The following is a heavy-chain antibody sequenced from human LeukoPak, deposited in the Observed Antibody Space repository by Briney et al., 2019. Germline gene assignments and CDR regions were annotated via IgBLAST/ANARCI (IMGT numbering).Heavy chain of an antibody. CDR3: ARWYSSGWYSDY. CDR2: VSGTSEYI. J-gene: IGHJ4*02. V-gene: IGHV3-21*06. D-gene: IGHD6-19*01. CDR1: GFIFNNYW. Sequence: PGGSLRLSCAVSGFIFNNYWMSWVRQAPGKGLEWVSSVSGTSEYIYYADSVRGRFTISRDNAKNTVYLQMNSLRAEDTAVYYCARWYSSGWYSDYWGQGTLVTVSS.